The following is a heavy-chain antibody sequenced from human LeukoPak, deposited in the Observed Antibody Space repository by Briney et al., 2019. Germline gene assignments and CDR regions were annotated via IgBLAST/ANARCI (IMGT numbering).Heavy chain of an antibody. V-gene: IGHV3-23*01. CDR2: ISGSGGST. J-gene: IGHJ4*02. D-gene: IGHD3-22*01. CDR1: GFTLSSYA. Sequence: GGSLRLSCAASGFTLSSYAMSRVRQAPGKGLEWVSAISGSGGSTYYADSVKGRFTISRDNFKNTLYLQMNSLRAEDTAVYYCASYRYYYDSSGFCDYWGQGTLVTVSS. CDR3: ASYRYYYDSSGFCDY.